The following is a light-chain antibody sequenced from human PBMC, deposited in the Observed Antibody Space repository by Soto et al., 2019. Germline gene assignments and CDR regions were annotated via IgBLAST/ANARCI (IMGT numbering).Light chain of an antibody. CDR2: TTS. Sequence: DIQMTQSPSSLSASVGDRVTITCRASQSISYYLNWYQQKPGRAPRLLIYTTSSLQSGVPSKFSGSASGADFTLTISSLQPEDFATYYCQQSYSTPWTFGQGTKVDI. V-gene: IGKV1-39*01. CDR3: QQSYSTPWT. CDR1: QSISYY. J-gene: IGKJ1*01.